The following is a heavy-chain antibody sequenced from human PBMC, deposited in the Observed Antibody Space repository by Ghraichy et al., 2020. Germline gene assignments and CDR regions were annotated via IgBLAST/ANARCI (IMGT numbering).Heavy chain of an antibody. CDR2: INHSGST. Sequence: TLSLTCAVYGGSFSGYYWSWIRQPPGKGLEWIGEINHSGSTNYNPSLKSRVTISVDTSKNQFSLKLSSVTATDTAVYYCASCWSGDWFDPWGQGTLVTVSS. V-gene: IGHV4-34*01. CDR3: ASCWSGDWFDP. CDR1: GGSFSGYY. J-gene: IGHJ5*02. D-gene: IGHD6-13*01.